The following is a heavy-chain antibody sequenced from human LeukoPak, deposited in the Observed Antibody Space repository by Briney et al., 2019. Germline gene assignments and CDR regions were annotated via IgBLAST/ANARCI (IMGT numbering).Heavy chain of an antibody. V-gene: IGHV1-8*01. CDR2: MIPNSGNT. CDR1: GYTFTSYD. J-gene: IGHJ4*02. CDR3: ARGRAYYYDSSGYKN. D-gene: IGHD3-22*01. Sequence: ASVKVSCKASGYTFTSYDINWVRQATGQGREWMGWMIPNSGNTGYAQKFQGRVTMTRNTSISTAYIELSSLRSEDTAVYYCARGRAYYYDSSGYKNWGQGTLVTVSS.